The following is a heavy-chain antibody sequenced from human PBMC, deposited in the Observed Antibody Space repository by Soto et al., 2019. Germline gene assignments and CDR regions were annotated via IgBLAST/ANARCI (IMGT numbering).Heavy chain of an antibody. Sequence: EVHLVESGGGLVQPGGSLRLSCAVSGFTFEDYAMHWVRQAPGKGLEWVSGISWDSRSVAYADSVKGRFTISRDNAENSLYLQMKSLRAEEPAVYSCSKYCIRRLLSRSATRARDAFDICSQRTMLTVSS. J-gene: IGHJ3*02. CDR3: SKYCIRRLLSRSATRARDAFDI. D-gene: IGHD2-2*01. CDR2: ISWDSRSV. CDR1: GFTFEDYA. V-gene: IGHV3-9*01.